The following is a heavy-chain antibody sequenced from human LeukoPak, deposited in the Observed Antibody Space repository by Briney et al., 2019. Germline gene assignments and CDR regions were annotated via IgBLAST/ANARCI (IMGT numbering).Heavy chain of an antibody. CDR2: IYYSGST. V-gene: IGHV4-39*07. D-gene: IGHD3-22*01. Sequence: PSETLSLTCTVSGGSISSSSYYWGWIRQPPGKGLEWIGSIYYSGSTYYDPSLKSRVTISVDTSKNQFSLKLSSVTAADTAVYYCARDPWVLRYYYDSSGYYPLDYWGQGTLVTVSS. J-gene: IGHJ4*02. CDR3: ARDPWVLRYYYDSSGYYPLDY. CDR1: GGSISSSSYY.